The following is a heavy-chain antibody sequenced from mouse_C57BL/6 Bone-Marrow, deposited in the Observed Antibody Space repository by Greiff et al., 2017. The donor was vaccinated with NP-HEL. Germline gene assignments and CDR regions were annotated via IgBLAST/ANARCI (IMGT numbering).Heavy chain of an antibody. D-gene: IGHD1-1*01. CDR3: ARPPPYGSLFDY. CDR1: GFTFSSYG. V-gene: IGHV5-6*01. J-gene: IGHJ2*01. CDR2: ISSGGSYT. Sequence: EVKVVESGGDLVKPGGSLKLSCAASGFTFSSYGMSWVRQTPDKRLEWVATISSGGSYTYYPDSVKGRFTISRDNAKNTLYLQISSLKSEDTAMYYCARPPPYGSLFDYWGQGTTLTVSS.